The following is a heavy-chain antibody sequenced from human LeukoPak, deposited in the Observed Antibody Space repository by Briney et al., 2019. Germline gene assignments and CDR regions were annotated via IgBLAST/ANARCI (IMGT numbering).Heavy chain of an antibody. J-gene: IGHJ6*02. CDR1: GGSISTFY. CDR3: ARQYSNFYYGMDV. V-gene: IGHV4-59*01. CDR2: IYYSGST. D-gene: IGHD2-21*01. Sequence: SETLSLTCTVSGGSISTFYWSWIRQPPGKGLEWVGYIYYSGSTTYNPSLKSRVTISVDTSKNQFSLKLSSVTAADTALYYCARQYSNFYYGMDVWGQGTTVTVSS.